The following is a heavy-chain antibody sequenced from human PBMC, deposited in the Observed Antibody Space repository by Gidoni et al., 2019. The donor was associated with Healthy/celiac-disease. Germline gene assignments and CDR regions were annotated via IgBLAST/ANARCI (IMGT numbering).Heavy chain of an antibody. CDR1: GLTFSSYS. V-gene: IGHV3-21*01. Sequence: EVQLVESGGGLVKPGGSLRLSCAASGLTFSSYSLNWVRQAPGKGLEGFSSISSSSSYIYYADSVKGRVTISRDNAKNSLYLQMNSLRAEDTAVYYWARDLGGLRYFDWLSGGDAFDIWGQGTMVTVSS. D-gene: IGHD3-9*01. CDR2: ISSSSSYI. J-gene: IGHJ3*02. CDR3: ARDLGGLRYFDWLSGGDAFDI.